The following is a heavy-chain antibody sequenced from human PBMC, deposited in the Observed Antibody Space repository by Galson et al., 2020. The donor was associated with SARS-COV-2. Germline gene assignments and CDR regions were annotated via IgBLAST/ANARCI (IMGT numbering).Heavy chain of an antibody. CDR3: ARLQGSSTSLLESYYYYGMDV. V-gene: IGHV5-10-1*01. Sequence: KIGESLKISCKGSGYSFTSYWISWVRQMPGKGLEWMGRIDPSDSYTNYSPSFQGHVTISADKSISTAYLQWSSLKASDTAMYYCARLQGSSTSLLESYYYYGMDVWGQGTTGTVAS. CDR2: IDPSDSYT. J-gene: IGHJ6*02. D-gene: IGHD2-2*01. CDR1: GYSFTSYW.